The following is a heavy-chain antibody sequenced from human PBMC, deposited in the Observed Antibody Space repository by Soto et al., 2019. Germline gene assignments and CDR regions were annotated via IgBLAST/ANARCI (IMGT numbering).Heavy chain of an antibody. J-gene: IGHJ6*02. CDR3: AKYIAAAALYYYYGMDV. V-gene: IGHV3-9*01. CDR1: GFTFDYYA. D-gene: IGHD6-13*01. Sequence: PGGSLRLSCAASGFTFDYYAMHWVRQAPGKGLEWVSGISWNSGSIGYADAVKGRFTISRDNAKNSLYLQMNSLRAEDTALYYRAKYIAAAALYYYYGMDVWGQGTTVTVSS. CDR2: ISWNSGSI.